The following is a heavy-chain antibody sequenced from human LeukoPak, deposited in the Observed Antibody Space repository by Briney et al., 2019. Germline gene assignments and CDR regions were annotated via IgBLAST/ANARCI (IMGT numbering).Heavy chain of an antibody. J-gene: IGHJ4*02. CDR2: IKQDGSKT. CDR3: TRVGYIDEGIDY. V-gene: IGHV3-7*04. Sequence: PWGSLRLSCAASGCSIRTHWMTWVRQPPGQGLEWVTNIKQDGSKTSYVDSVKGRFTISRDNAKNSLYLKMNSLRAEDTAIYYCTRVGYIDEGIDYWGQGTLVTVSS. D-gene: IGHD5-24*01. CDR1: GCSIRTHW.